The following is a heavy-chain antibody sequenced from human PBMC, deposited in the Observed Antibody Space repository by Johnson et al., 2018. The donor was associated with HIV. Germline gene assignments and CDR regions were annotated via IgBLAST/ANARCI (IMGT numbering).Heavy chain of an antibody. D-gene: IGHD2-15*01. V-gene: IGHV3-66*01. CDR1: GFTVSSNY. J-gene: IGHJ3*02. CDR2: IYSGRST. CDR3: ASSGYCSGGSCYRWHAFDI. Sequence: EVQLVESGGGLVQPGGSLRLSCAASGFTVSSNYMSWVRQAPGKGLEWVSVIYSGRSTYYADSVKGRFTISRDNSKNTLFLQMNSLRAEDTAVYYCASSGYCSGGSCYRWHAFDIWGQGTMVTVSS.